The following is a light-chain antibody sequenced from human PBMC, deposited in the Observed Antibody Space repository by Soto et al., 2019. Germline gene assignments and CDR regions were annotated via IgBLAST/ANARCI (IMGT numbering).Light chain of an antibody. CDR3: QQYGSSPRT. V-gene: IGKV3-20*01. CDR1: QSVRSSY. CDR2: AAS. J-gene: IGKJ1*01. Sequence: EIVLTQSPDTLSLSPGESATLSCRASQSVRSSYLAWYQQTPGQTPRLLIYAASSRATGVPDRFSGSGSGTDFSLTINRLEAEDFAVYYCQQYGSSPRTFGQGTKVDIK.